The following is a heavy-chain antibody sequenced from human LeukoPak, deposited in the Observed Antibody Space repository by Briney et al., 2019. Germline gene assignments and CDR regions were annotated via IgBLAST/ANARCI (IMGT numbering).Heavy chain of an antibody. J-gene: IGHJ4*02. Sequence: GGSLRLSCAASGFTFSSYWMHWVRQAPGKGLVWVSRINSDGSSTTYADSVKGRFTISRDNARNTLYLQMNSLRAEDTAVYYCAREDSGAVALDYWDQGALVTVSS. CDR1: GFTFSSYW. V-gene: IGHV3-74*01. CDR3: AREDSGAVALDY. D-gene: IGHD6-19*01. CDR2: INSDGSST.